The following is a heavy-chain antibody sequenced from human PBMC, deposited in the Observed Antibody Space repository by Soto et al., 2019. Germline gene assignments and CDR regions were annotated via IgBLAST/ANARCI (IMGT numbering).Heavy chain of an antibody. D-gene: IGHD3-22*01. Sequence: QVQLQESGPGLVKPSQTLSLTCTVSGGSISSGGYYWSWIRQHPGKGLEWIGYIYYSGSTYYNPSLKSPSTISADTSKNQFSLKLSSVTAADTAVYYCARAYYDSSGYYSTPFDYWGQGTLVTVSS. CDR2: IYYSGST. J-gene: IGHJ4*02. V-gene: IGHV4-31*01. CDR3: ARAYYDSSGYYSTPFDY. CDR1: GGSISSGGYY.